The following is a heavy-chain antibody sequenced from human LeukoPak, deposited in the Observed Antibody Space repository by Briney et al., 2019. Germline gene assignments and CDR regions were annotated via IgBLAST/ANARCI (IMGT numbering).Heavy chain of an antibody. Sequence: SVKVSCKASGGTFSSYAISWVRQAPGQGLEWMGGIIPIFGTANYAQKFQGRVTITADKSTSTAYMELSSLRSEDTAVYHCARDKGGYSYGYGNYYYYYYMDVWGKGTTVTVSS. D-gene: IGHD5-18*01. CDR1: GGTFSSYA. V-gene: IGHV1-69*06. J-gene: IGHJ6*03. CDR3: ARDKGGYSYGYGNYYYYYYMDV. CDR2: IIPIFGTA.